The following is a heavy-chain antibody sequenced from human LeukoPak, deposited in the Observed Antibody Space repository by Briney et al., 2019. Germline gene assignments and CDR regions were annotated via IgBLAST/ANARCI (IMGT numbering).Heavy chain of an antibody. CDR2: INPNSGGI. J-gene: IGHJ3*02. V-gene: IGHV1-2*02. CDR3: ARELKSRGFWRRAIGAFDI. D-gene: IGHD3-3*01. CDR1: GYTFTGYY. Sequence: ASVKVSCKXSGYTFTGYYIHWVRQSPRQGLEWMGWINPNSGGINYAQKFQGRVTMTRDTSISTAYMELSRLRSDDTAVYYCARELKSRGFWRRAIGAFDIWGQGTMVTVSS.